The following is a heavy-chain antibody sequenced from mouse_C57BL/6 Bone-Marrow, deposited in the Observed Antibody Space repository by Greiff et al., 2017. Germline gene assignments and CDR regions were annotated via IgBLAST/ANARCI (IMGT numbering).Heavy chain of an antibody. Sequence: VQLQQSGAELVRPGASVKLSCTASGFNIKDDYMDWVKQRPEQGLEWIGWIDPENGATESASKFQGKATITADTSSNAAYLQLSSLTSEDTAVYYCTGGSTWFAYWGQGTLVTVSA. V-gene: IGHV14-4*01. D-gene: IGHD1-1*01. CDR1: GFNIKDDY. CDR3: TGGSTWFAY. J-gene: IGHJ3*01. CDR2: IDPENGAT.